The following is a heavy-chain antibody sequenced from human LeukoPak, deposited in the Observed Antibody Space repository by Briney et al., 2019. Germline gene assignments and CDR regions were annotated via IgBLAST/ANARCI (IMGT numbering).Heavy chain of an antibody. CDR2: ISYDGSNK. J-gene: IGHJ4*02. CDR3: AKEWNLRGVDY. D-gene: IGHD5/OR15-5a*01. V-gene: IGHV3-30*18. Sequence: PGRSLRLSCAASGFTFSSYGMHWVRQAPGKGLEWVAVISYDGSNKYYADSVKGRFTISRDNSKNSLYLQMNSLRAEDTAIYYCAKEWNLRGVDYWGQGTLVTVSS. CDR1: GFTFSSYG.